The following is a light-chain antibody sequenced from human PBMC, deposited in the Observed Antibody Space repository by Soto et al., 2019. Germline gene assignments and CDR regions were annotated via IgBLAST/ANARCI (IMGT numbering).Light chain of an antibody. CDR3: SSYTSSSTPYV. CDR2: DAT. CDR1: SSDVGGYNY. V-gene: IGLV2-14*01. J-gene: IGLJ1*01. Sequence: QSVLTQPASVSGSPGQSITISCTGTSSDVGGYNYVSWYQQHPVKAPKLMIYDATNRPSGVSDRFSGSKSGNTASLTISGLQAEDEADYYCSSYTSSSTPYVFGTGTKLTVL.